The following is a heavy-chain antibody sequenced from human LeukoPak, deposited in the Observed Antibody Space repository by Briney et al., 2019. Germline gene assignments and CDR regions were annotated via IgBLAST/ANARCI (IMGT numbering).Heavy chain of an antibody. V-gene: IGHV4-34*01. CDR2: INHSGST. J-gene: IGHJ3*02. Sequence: SEALSLTCAVYGGSFSAFYWSWIRRPPGKKLEWIGEINHSGSTNQNPSLKSRVTMSVDTSNHRFSLRLRSVTAADTAVYYCARMVRERHSFDIWGRGTMVTVSS. CDR1: GGSFSAFY. CDR3: ARMVRERHSFDI. D-gene: IGHD3-10*01.